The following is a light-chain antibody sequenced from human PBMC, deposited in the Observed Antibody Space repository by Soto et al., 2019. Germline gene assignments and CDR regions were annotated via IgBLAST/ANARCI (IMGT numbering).Light chain of an antibody. V-gene: IGKV4-1*01. J-gene: IGKJ2*01. Sequence: DIVMTQSPGSLAVSLGERATINCKSSQSVLYSSNNKNYLAWYQQKPGQPPKLLIYWASTRESGVPDRFSGSGSGTDFTLTISSLQAEDVAVYYCQQYYSTLSYTFGQGTKLEIK. CDR3: QQYYSTLSYT. CDR2: WAS. CDR1: QSVLYSSNNKNY.